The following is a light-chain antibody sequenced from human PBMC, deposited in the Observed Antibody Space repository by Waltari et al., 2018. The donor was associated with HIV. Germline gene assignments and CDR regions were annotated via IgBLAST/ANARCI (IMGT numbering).Light chain of an antibody. CDR1: SSNIGAGYD. CDR2: GNK. Sequence: QSVLTQPPSVSGAPGQRVTISCTGSSSNIGAGYDVHWYQQLPGTAPKLLIYGNKYRPSGVPYRFSGSESGTSASLAITGLKAEDEADYYCQSYDSSLSGSVVFGGGTKVTVL. CDR3: QSYDSSLSGSVV. V-gene: IGLV1-40*01. J-gene: IGLJ2*01.